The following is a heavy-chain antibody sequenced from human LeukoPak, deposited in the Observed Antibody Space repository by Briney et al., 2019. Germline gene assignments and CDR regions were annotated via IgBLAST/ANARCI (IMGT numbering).Heavy chain of an antibody. CDR2: MNPNSGNT. D-gene: IGHD3-10*01. CDR1: GYTFTSYD. CDR3: AQTYYYGSGSYYNGDY. V-gene: IGHV1-8*03. Sequence: ASVKVSCKASGYTFTSYDINWVRQATGQGLEWMGWMNPNSGNTGYAQKFQGRVTITRNTSISTAYMELSSLRSEDTAVYYCAQTYYYGSGSYYNGDYWGQGTLVTVSS. J-gene: IGHJ4*02.